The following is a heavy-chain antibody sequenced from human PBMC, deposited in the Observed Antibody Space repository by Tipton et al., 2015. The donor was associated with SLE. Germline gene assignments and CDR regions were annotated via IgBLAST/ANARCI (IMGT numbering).Heavy chain of an antibody. CDR2: ISSSSSYI. D-gene: IGHD6-19*01. Sequence: SLRLSCAASGFTFSSYSMNWVRQAPGKGLEWVSSISSSSSYIYYADSVKGRFTISRDNAKNSLYLQMNSLRAEDTAVYYCARDRGVAGIICDYWGQGTLVTVSS. CDR1: GFTFSSYS. V-gene: IGHV3-21*01. J-gene: IGHJ4*02. CDR3: ARDRGVAGIICDY.